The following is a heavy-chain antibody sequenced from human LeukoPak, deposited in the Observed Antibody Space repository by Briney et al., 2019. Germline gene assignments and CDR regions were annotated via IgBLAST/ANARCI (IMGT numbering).Heavy chain of an antibody. CDR1: GGSISSGGYY. CDR2: IYYSGST. J-gene: IGHJ1*01. D-gene: IGHD2-15*01. V-gene: IGHV4-31*03. CDR3: ALGYCGGGSCYAREYFQH. Sequence: SETLSLTCTVSGGSISSGGYYWTWIRQHPGKGLEWIGYIYYSGSTYYNPSLKSRVTISVDTSKNQFSLRLSSVTAADTAVYYCALGYCGGGSCYAREYFQHWGQGTLVTVSS.